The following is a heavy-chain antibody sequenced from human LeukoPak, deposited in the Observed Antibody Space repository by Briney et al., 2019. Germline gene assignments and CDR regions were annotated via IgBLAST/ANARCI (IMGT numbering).Heavy chain of an antibody. CDR2: INPNTGGT. CDR3: ARDLASTSNWEFDF. D-gene: IGHD7-27*01. CDR1: GYTFTGYY. J-gene: IGHJ4*02. Sequence: ASVKVSCKASGYTFTGYYIHWVRQAPGQGLECMGRINPNTGGTDYAQKFQGRVTMTRDTSITTAYMELSRLTSDDTAIYYCARDLASTSNWEFDFWGQGTPVTVSP. V-gene: IGHV1-2*06.